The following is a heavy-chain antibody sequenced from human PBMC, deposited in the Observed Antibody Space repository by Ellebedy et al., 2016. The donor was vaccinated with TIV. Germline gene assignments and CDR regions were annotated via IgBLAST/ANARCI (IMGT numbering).Heavy chain of an antibody. Sequence: GGSLRLSCAASGFTFSTFDMHWVRQRSGKGLEWVSGIGTLGDIYSAGSVKGRFTISRENAKNPLYLQLNKVKVEDTAVYYCVKAVGANLEAGAAGHMDVWGQGTTVTVSS. D-gene: IGHD4/OR15-4a*01. CDR1: GFTFSTFD. V-gene: IGHV3-13*01. J-gene: IGHJ6*02. CDR2: IGTLGDI. CDR3: VKAVGANLEAGAAGHMDV.